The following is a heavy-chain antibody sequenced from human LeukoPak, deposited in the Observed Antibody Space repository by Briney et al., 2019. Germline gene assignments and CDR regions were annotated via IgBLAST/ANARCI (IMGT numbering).Heavy chain of an antibody. CDR3: AKSRGQYGDYLFYYYGMDV. Sequence: GGSLRLSCAASGFTFSSCAMGWVRQAPGKGLEWVSGISDSGVTTYHADSVKGRFTISRDNSKNTLYLQMNSLRAEDTALYYCAKSRGQYGDYLFYYYGMDVWGQGTAVTVSS. V-gene: IGHV3-23*01. CDR1: GFTFSSCA. D-gene: IGHD4-17*01. CDR2: ISDSGVTT. J-gene: IGHJ6*02.